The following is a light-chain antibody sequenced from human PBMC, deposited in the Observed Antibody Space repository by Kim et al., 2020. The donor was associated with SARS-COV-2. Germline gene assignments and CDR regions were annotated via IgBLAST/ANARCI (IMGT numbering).Light chain of an antibody. CDR3: NSRDISSDHFFV. Sequence: LGQTIGITCPGDNLRTYYASWCQQKPRQAPVLVFYGKNNRPSGIPDRFSGSRSGDTASLTISGAQAEDEADYYCNSRDISSDHFFVFGAGTKVTVL. J-gene: IGLJ1*01. CDR1: NLRTYY. CDR2: GKN. V-gene: IGLV3-19*01.